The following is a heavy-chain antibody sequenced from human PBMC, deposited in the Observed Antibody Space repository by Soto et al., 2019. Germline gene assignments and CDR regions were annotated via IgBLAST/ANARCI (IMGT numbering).Heavy chain of an antibody. D-gene: IGHD2-2*02. CDR2: IYYSGST. CDR1: GGSISSYY. V-gene: IGHV4-59*01. CDR3: ASGVLGYCSSTSCYKGAFDI. J-gene: IGHJ3*02. Sequence: QVQLQESGPGLVKPSETLSLTCTVSGGSISSYYWSWIRQPPGKGLEWIGYIYYSGSTNYNPSLKSRVNISVDTSKNQFSLKLSSVTAADTAVYYCASGVLGYCSSTSCYKGAFDIWGQGTMVTVSS.